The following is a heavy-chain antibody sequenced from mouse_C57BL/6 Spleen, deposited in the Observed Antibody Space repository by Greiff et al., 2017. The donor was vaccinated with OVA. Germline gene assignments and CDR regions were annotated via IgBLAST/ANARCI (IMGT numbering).Heavy chain of an antibody. D-gene: IGHD2-1*01. V-gene: IGHV7-1*01. CDR2: SRNKANDYTT. CDR3: ARDAPYGNYFDY. J-gene: IGHJ2*01. CDR1: GFTFSDFY. Sequence: DVKLVESGGGLVQSGRSLRLSCATSGFTFSDFYMEWVRQAPGKGLEWIAASRNKANDYTTEYSASVKGRFIVSRDTSQSILYLQMNALRAEDTAIYYCARDAPYGNYFDYWGQGTTLTVSS.